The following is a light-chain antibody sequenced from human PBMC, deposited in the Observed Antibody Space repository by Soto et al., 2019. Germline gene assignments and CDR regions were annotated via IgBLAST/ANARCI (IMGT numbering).Light chain of an antibody. CDR3: AAWDGSLNGVL. CDR1: SSNIGTNT. Sequence: QSVLTQPPSASGTPGQRVTISCSGGSSNIGTNTVNWYKQVPGTAPTLLIYTDHQRPARVPDRFSGSRSGTSASLAISGLQSEDEADYYRAAWDGSLNGVLFGGGTKVTVL. J-gene: IGLJ2*01. CDR2: TDH. V-gene: IGLV1-44*01.